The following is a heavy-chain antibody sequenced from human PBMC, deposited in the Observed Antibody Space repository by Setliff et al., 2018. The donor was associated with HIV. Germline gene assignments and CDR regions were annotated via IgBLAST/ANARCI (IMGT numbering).Heavy chain of an antibody. CDR1: GYTFNDNY. V-gene: IGHV1-2*06. CDR2: ISPDIGDT. D-gene: IGHD3-22*01. J-gene: IGHJ5*02. Sequence: ASVNVSCKASGYTFNDNYIHWVRQAPGQGLEWMGRISPDIGDTNYAQMFHGRVTMTRDTSISTAYMELSSLISDDTAVYYCARGADHFDTSGYYSFFDPWGQGTLVTVSS. CDR3: ARGADHFDTSGYYSFFDP.